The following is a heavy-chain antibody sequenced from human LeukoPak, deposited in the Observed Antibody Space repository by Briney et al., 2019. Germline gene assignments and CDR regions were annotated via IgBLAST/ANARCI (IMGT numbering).Heavy chain of an antibody. J-gene: IGHJ4*02. D-gene: IGHD2-15*01. CDR1: GYTFTGYY. V-gene: IGHV1-2*02. CDR3: ARDMCSGGACYFDY. CDR2: INPNSGGT. Sequence: GASVKVSCKASGYTFTGYYMHWVRQAPGQGLEWMGWINPNSGGTNYAQKFQGRVTMTRDTSISTAYMELSRLRSDDTAVYYCARDMCSGGACYFDYRGQGTLVTVSS.